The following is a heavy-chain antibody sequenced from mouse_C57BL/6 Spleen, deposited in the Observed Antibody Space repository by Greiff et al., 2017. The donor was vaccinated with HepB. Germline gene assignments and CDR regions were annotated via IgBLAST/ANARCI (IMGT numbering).Heavy chain of an antibody. CDR3: ARRNYGTRGYWYFDV. CDR2: INPSTGGT. J-gene: IGHJ1*01. D-gene: IGHD1-1*01. V-gene: IGHV1-42*01. CDR1: GYSFTGYY. Sequence: EVQLQQSGPELVKPGASVKISCKASGYSFTGYYMNWVKQSPEKSLEWIGEINPSTGGTTYNQKFKAKATLTVDKSSSTAYMQLKSLTSEDSAVYYCARRNYGTRGYWYFDVWGAGTTVTVSS.